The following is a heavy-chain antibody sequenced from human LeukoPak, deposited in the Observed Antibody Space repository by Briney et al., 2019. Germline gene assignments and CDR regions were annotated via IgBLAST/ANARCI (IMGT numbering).Heavy chain of an antibody. J-gene: IGHJ6*03. Sequence: GGSLRLSCAASGFTFDDYGMSWVRQAPGKRLEWVSGINWNGGSTGYADSVKGRFTISRDNAKNSLYLQMNSLRAEDTALYYCARDEYGDYFGYYYYYMDVWGKGTTVTVSS. V-gene: IGHV3-20*04. CDR3: ARDEYGDYFGYYYYYMDV. CDR1: GFTFDDYG. D-gene: IGHD4-17*01. CDR2: INWNGGST.